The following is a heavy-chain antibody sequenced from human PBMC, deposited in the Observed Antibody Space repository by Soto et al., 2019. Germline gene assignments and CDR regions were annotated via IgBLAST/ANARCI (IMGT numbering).Heavy chain of an antibody. CDR2: ISYDGSNK. V-gene: IGHV3-30*03. D-gene: IGHD3-22*01. CDR3: ATDPPPLDYYDSSGYSRTSSYYGMDV. Sequence: PGGSLRLSCAASGFTFSSYGMHWVRQAPGKGLEWVAVISYDGSNKYYADSVKGRFTISRDNSKNTLYLQMNSLRAEDTAVYYCATDPPPLDYYDSSGYSRTSSYYGMDVWGQGTTVTVSS. J-gene: IGHJ6*02. CDR1: GFTFSSYG.